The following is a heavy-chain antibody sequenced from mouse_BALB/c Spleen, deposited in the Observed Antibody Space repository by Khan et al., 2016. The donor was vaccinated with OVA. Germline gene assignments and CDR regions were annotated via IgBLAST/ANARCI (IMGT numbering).Heavy chain of an antibody. Sequence: VQLQESGPALVAPSQSLSITCTVSGFSLTDYGVSWIRQPPGKGLEWLGVIWGGGSTYYNSALKSRLSISKDNSKSQVFLKMSSLQTDDTAMYYCAKGVWSYYYALDYWGQGTSVTVSS. CDR3: AKGVWSYYYALDY. CDR1: GFSLTDYG. V-gene: IGHV2-6-5*01. J-gene: IGHJ4*01. CDR2: IWGGGST.